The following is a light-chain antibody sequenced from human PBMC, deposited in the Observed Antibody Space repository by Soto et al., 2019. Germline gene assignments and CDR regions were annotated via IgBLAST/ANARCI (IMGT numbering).Light chain of an antibody. V-gene: IGKV3-20*01. CDR3: QQYGISPPYT. CDR2: GAS. CDR1: QSVSSSY. J-gene: IGKJ2*01. Sequence: EIVLTQSPGTLSLSPGERATLSCRASQSVSSSYLAWYQQKPGQAPRLLIYGASSRATGIPDRFSGSGSGTDFTLTISTLEPDDFALYSCQQYGISPPYTFGQGTKLDIK.